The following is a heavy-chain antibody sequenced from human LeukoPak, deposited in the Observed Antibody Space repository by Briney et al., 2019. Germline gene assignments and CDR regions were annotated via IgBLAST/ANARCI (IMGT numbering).Heavy chain of an antibody. CDR2: IYYTGST. V-gene: IGHV4-39*01. CDR1: SGSISSSSYY. CDR3: ARGQRGYSFGYAFDY. J-gene: IGHJ4*02. D-gene: IGHD5-18*01. Sequence: SETLSLTSSVSSGSISSSSYYWGWIRQPPGKGLEWIGSIYYTGSTYYNPSLKSRVTISVDTSKNQFSLKLSSVTAADTAVYYCARGQRGYSFGYAFDYWGQGTLVTVSS.